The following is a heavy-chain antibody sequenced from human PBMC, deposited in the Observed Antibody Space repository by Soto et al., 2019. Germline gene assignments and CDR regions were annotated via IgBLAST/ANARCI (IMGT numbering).Heavy chain of an antibody. CDR3: AGDEGTAAAGPYYYYAMDV. CDR2: IWYDESNK. CDR1: GFTFSRFG. V-gene: IGHV3-33*01. Sequence: QVQLVESGGGVVQPGRSLRLSCAASGFTFSRFGMHWVRQAPGKGLEWVAVIWYDESNKYYAGSVRGRFTISRDNSKNTLYLQMISLRAEDTAVYYWAGDEGTAAAGPYYYYAMDVWGQGTTVTVSS. D-gene: IGHD6-13*01. J-gene: IGHJ6*02.